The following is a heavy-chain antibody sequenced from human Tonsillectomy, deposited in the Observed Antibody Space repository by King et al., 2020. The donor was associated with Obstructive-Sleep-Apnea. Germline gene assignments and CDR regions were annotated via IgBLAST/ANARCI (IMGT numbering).Heavy chain of an antibody. Sequence: VQLVESGGDLVKPGRSLRLYCVASGFNLREKYMSWIRQAPGKGLEWGASIRTTGRSTFYADSVKGRFTIYRDNTKNSFYLEMKRLRAEDTALYYCARDSVAGAWYFDLWGRGTLVTVSS. J-gene: IGHJ2*01. D-gene: IGHD6-19*01. CDR2: IRTTGRST. V-gene: IGHV3-11*01. CDR1: GFNLREKY. CDR3: ARDSVAGAWYFDL.